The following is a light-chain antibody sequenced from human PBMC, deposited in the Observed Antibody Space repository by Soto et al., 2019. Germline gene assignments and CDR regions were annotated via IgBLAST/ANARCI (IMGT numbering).Light chain of an antibody. V-gene: IGLV2-14*01. CDR3: SSYTSSSSLGV. J-gene: IGLJ1*01. Sequence: QSVLTQPASVSGSPGQSITIPYTGTSSDVGGYNYVSWYQQHPGKAPKLMIYEVTNRPSGVSNRFSGSKSGNTASLTISGLQAEDEADYYCSSYTSSSSLGVFGTGTKLTVL. CDR1: SSDVGGYNY. CDR2: EVT.